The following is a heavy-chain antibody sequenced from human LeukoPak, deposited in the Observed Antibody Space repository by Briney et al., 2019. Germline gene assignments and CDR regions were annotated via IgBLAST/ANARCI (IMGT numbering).Heavy chain of an antibody. V-gene: IGHV1-18*01. CDR1: GYTFINYG. Sequence: GASVKVSCKASGYTFINYGITWVRQAPGQGLEWMGWISAYNGNTNYAQRLQGRVTMTTDTSTSTAYMELRSLRSDDTAVYFCAREGLTTHIDYWGQGTLVTVSS. CDR2: ISAYNGNT. CDR3: AREGLTTHIDY. D-gene: IGHD4-11*01. J-gene: IGHJ4*02.